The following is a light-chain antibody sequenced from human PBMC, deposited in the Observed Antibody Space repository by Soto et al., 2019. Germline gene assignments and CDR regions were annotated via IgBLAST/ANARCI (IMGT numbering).Light chain of an antibody. CDR1: QSVSSRY. J-gene: IGKJ2*01. CDR3: QQHGTSSRT. Sequence: IVLTQSPGTLSLSPGERATLSCRASQSVSSRYLGWYQQKPGQAPRLLIYGASSRATGIPDRFSGSGSGTVFTLTISRLAPEDFAVYYCQQHGTSSRTFGQGTKLEIK. CDR2: GAS. V-gene: IGKV3-20*01.